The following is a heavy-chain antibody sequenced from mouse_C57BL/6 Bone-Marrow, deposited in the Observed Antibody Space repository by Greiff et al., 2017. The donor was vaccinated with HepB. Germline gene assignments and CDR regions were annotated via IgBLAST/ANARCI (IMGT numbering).Heavy chain of an antibody. CDR3: ARGDGYFLRNYFDY. D-gene: IGHD2-3*01. J-gene: IGHJ2*01. CDR1: GYTFTSYD. CDR2: IYPRDGST. V-gene: IGHV1-85*01. Sequence: QVQLQQSGPELVKPGASVKLSCKASGYTFTSYDINWVKQRPGQGLEWIGWIYPRDGSTNYNGKFKGKATLTADKSSSTAYMQLSSLTSEDSAVYFCARGDGYFLRNYFDYWGQGTTLTVSS.